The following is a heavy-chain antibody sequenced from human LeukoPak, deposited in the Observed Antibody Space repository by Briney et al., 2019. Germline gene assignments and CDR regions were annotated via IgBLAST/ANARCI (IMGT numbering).Heavy chain of an antibody. CDR2: IYHSGST. CDR3: ARGYTGDYYYYYYMDV. CDR1: GYSISSGYY. V-gene: IGHV4-38-2*02. Sequence: SETLSLTCTVSGYSISSGYYWGWIRQPPGKGLEWIGSIYHSGSTYYNPSLKSRVTISVDTSKNQFSLKLSSVAAADTAVYYCARGYTGDYYYYYYMDVWGKGTTVTISS. D-gene: IGHD7-27*01. J-gene: IGHJ6*03.